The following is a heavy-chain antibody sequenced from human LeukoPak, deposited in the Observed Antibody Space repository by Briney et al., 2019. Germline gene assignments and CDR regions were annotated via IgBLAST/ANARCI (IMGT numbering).Heavy chain of an antibody. J-gene: IGHJ4*02. D-gene: IGHD5-18*01. Sequence: GGSLRLSCAAPGFTFSSYGMRWVRQATGKGLEWVAVISYDGSNKYYADSVKGRFTISRDNSKNTLYLQMNSLRAEDTAVYYCAKELGYSYGWPFDYWGQGTLVTVSS. CDR1: GFTFSSYG. CDR2: ISYDGSNK. CDR3: AKELGYSYGWPFDY. V-gene: IGHV3-30*18.